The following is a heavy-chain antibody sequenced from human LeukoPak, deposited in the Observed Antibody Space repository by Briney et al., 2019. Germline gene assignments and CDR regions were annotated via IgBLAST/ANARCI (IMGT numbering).Heavy chain of an antibody. Sequence: KTSETLSLTCTVSGGSISSGSYYWSWFRQPAGKGLEWIGRIYTSGSTNYNPSLKSRVTISVDTSKNQFSLKLSSVTAADTAVYYCARHKLEHFDYWGQGTLVTVSS. D-gene: IGHD1-1*01. J-gene: IGHJ4*02. CDR2: IYTSGST. CDR1: GGSISSGSYY. V-gene: IGHV4-61*02. CDR3: ARHKLEHFDY.